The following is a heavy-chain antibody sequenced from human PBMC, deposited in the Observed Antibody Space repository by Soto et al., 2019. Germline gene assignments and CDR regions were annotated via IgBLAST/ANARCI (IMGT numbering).Heavy chain of an antibody. D-gene: IGHD5-18*01. CDR3: ARGRRYNYGSFEY. CDR2: IWYDGSNG. J-gene: IGHJ4*02. V-gene: IGHV3-33*01. CDR1: GFTFSGYG. Sequence: GGSLRLSCVASGFTFSGYGMHWVSQAPGKGLEWVAVIWYDGSNGYYPDSVKGRFTISRDNSENTLYLQMNTLRAEDTAVYYCARGRRYNYGSFEYWGQGILVTVSS.